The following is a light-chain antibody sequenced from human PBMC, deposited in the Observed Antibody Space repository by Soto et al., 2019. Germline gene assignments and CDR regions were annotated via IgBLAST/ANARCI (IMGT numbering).Light chain of an antibody. CDR1: LSLNSR. V-gene: IGKV1-5*01. CDR2: DAS. Sequence: DIQLTHSPSTLSASVGDRVTLTCRASLSLNSRLAWYQQRPGKAPKLLIYDASTLESGVPSRFSGSGSGTEYTLTINHLQPDDIATYICQQYNISSTFGRWTKVEIX. J-gene: IGKJ4*02. CDR3: QQYNISST.